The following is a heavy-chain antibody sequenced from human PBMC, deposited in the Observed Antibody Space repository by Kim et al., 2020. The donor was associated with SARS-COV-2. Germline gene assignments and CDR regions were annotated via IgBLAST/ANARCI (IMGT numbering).Heavy chain of an antibody. Sequence: GGSLRLSCAASGFTFSSYSMNWVRQAPGKGLEWVSYISSSSSTIYYADSVKGRFTISRDNAKNSLYLQMNSLRDEDTAVYYCARQRTVPAAMYYFDYWGQGTLVTVSS. CDR1: GFTFSSYS. D-gene: IGHD2-2*01. CDR3: ARQRTVPAAMYYFDY. V-gene: IGHV3-48*02. J-gene: IGHJ4*02. CDR2: ISSSSSTI.